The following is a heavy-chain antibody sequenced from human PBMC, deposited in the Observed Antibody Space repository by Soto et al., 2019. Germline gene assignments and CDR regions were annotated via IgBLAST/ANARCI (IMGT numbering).Heavy chain of an antibody. CDR2: IYYSGST. CDR1: GGSISSYY. V-gene: IGHV4-59*01. Sequence: QVQLQESGPGLVKPSETLSLTCTVSGGSISSYYWSWIRQPPGKGLEWIGYIYYSGSTNYNPSLKSRVTISVDTSKNQFSLKLSSVTAADTAVYYCARDRDYYYMYVWGKGTTVTVSS. J-gene: IGHJ6*03. CDR3: ARDRDYYYMYV.